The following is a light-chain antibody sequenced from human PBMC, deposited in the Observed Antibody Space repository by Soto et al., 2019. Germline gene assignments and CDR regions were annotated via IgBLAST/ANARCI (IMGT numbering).Light chain of an antibody. CDR3: QQYNDWPRT. J-gene: IGKJ1*01. Sequence: EIVMTQSPATLSVSPGERATLSCRASQSVSSNLAWYQQKPGQAPRLLIYVASTRATGIPARFSGSGSGTEFTLTISSLQSEDFAVYYCQQYNDWPRTFGQGTKADNK. V-gene: IGKV3-15*01. CDR2: VAS. CDR1: QSVSSN.